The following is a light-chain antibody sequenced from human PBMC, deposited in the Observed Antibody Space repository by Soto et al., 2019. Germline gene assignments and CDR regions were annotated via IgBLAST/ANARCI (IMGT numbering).Light chain of an antibody. V-gene: IGKV3-11*01. CDR1: QSVSSY. Sequence: EIVLTQSPATLSLSPGERATLSCRASQSVSSYLAWYQQKPGQAPRLLIYDASNSATGIPARFSGSGSGTDFTLTISSLAPEDFAVYYCQQRSNWPPRFTFGPGTKVDIK. J-gene: IGKJ3*01. CDR3: QQRSNWPPRFT. CDR2: DAS.